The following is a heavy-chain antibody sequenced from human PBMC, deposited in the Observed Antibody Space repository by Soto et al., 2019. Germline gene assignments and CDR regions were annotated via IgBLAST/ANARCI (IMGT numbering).Heavy chain of an antibody. D-gene: IGHD3-22*01. J-gene: IGHJ4*02. Sequence: QVQLVQSGAEVKKPGASVKISCKASGYTFSSNAMHWVRQAPGQRLEWMGWINAGNGNTKYSQKFQGRVTITRDTSATTAYMELSNLTSEDTAVYYCAREGYDSSSYPFGYWGQGTLVTGSS. CDR1: GYTFSSNA. V-gene: IGHV1-3*01. CDR3: AREGYDSSSYPFGY. CDR2: INAGNGNT.